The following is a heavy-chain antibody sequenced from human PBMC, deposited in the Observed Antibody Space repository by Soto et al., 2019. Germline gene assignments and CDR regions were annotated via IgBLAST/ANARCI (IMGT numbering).Heavy chain of an antibody. CDR2: IYYSGST. J-gene: IGHJ4*02. CDR1: GGSISSGGYY. Sequence: SETLSLTCTVSGGSISSGGYYWSWIRQHPGKGLEWIGYIYYSGSTYYNPSLKSRVTISVDTSKNQFSLKLSSVTAADTAVYYCAREKYSGYDFPRGLFDYWGQGPLVTVSS. CDR3: AREKYSGYDFPRGLFDY. D-gene: IGHD5-12*01. V-gene: IGHV4-31*03.